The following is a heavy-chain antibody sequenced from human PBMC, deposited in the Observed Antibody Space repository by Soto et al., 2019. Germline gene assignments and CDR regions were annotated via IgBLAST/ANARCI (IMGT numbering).Heavy chain of an antibody. V-gene: IGHV3-7*01. Sequence: LRLSCVVSGCMFKNYWMSWVRQAPGKGLEWVASISKDGSEKYYVDSVKGRFTISRDNAKNSLYLQMNSLRAEDSVVYYCASAGYCDDSRCYTRNYWGQGTLVTVSS. J-gene: IGHJ4*02. CDR2: ISKDGSEK. D-gene: IGHD2-2*02. CDR3: ASAGYCDDSRCYTRNY. CDR1: GCMFKNYW.